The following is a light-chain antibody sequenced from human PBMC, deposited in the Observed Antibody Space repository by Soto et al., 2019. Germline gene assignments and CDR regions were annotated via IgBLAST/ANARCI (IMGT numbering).Light chain of an antibody. CDR1: QSISSW. CDR3: QQYNSYSPT. Sequence: DIQMTQSPSTLSASVGDRVTITCRASQSISSWLAWYQQKPGKAPNLLIYKASSLESGVPSRFSGSGSGTDFTLTISSLQPEDFATYYCQQYNSYSPTFGPGTKLEIK. CDR2: KAS. V-gene: IGKV1-5*03. J-gene: IGKJ3*01.